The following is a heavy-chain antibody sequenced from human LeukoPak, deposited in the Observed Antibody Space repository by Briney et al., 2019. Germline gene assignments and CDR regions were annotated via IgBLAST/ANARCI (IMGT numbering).Heavy chain of an antibody. Sequence: GSLRLSCAASGFTFSHYGFHWVRQAPGKGLEWVAVIWSDGTNQFYADSVKGRVTISRDYSQKTVYLEMHSLRTEDTAMYYCAKDAQRGFDYSNSLEYWGPGTLVSVSS. CDR2: IWSDGTNQ. CDR1: GFTFSHYG. CDR3: AKDAQRGFDYSNSLEY. J-gene: IGHJ4*02. D-gene: IGHD4-11*01. V-gene: IGHV3-33*06.